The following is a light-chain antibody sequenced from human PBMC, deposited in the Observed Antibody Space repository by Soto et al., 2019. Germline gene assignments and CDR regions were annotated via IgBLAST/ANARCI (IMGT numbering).Light chain of an antibody. CDR3: SSYTRSGTHVV. J-gene: IGLJ2*01. CDR2: EVT. Sequence: QSVLTQPASVSGSPGQSITISCTGTSSDIGGYNYVSWYQHHPGRAPRLMIFEVTHRPSGVSNRFSGSKSGNTASLTISGLQAEDEADYYCSSYTRSGTHVVFGGGTKVTVL. V-gene: IGLV2-14*01. CDR1: SSDIGGYNY.